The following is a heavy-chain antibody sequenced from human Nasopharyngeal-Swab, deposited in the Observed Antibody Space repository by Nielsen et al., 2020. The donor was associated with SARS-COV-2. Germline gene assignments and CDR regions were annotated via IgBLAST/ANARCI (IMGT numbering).Heavy chain of an antibody. J-gene: IGHJ5*02. D-gene: IGHD2-15*01. Sequence: GGSLRLSCAASGFTFDDYAMHWVRQAPGKGLEWVSGISWNSGSIGYADSVKGRFTISRDNAKNSLYLQMNSLRAEDTALYYCGKGGYCSGGSCFNWFDPWGQGTLVTVSS. V-gene: IGHV3-9*01. CDR1: GFTFDDYA. CDR3: GKGGYCSGGSCFNWFDP. CDR2: ISWNSGSI.